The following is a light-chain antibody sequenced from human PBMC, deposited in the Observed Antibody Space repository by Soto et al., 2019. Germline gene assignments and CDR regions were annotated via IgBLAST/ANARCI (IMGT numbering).Light chain of an antibody. V-gene: IGKV1-39*01. CDR2: AAS. CDR3: QQSYSTPPIT. CDR1: QSISSD. Sequence: IQMTQTQSSLSASVGDRVTITCRASQSISSDLSWYQQTPGKAPKLLIFAASSLQSGVPSRFSGSGSGTDFTLTVSNLQPEDFATYYCQQSYSTPPITFGQGTRLQIK. J-gene: IGKJ5*01.